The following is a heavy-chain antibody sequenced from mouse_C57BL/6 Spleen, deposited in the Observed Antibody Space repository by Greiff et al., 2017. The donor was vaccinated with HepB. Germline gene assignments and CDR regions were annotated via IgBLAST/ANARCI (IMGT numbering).Heavy chain of an antibody. D-gene: IGHD1-2*01. J-gene: IGHJ2*01. CDR3: ARSARIKY. CDR2: ISYSGST. V-gene: IGHV3-2*02. CDR1: GYSITSGYG. Sequence: EVKLMESGPGLVKPSQSLSLTCTVTGYSITSGYGWNWIRQFPGNKLEWMGYISYSGSTNYNPSHNSRISITRDTSKNQVFLQLNSLTTEDTATYYCARSARIKYWSQGTTLTVSS.